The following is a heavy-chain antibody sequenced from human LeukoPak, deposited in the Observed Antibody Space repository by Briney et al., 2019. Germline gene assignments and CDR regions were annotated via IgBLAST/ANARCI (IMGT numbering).Heavy chain of an antibody. Sequence: ASVKVSCKASGYTFTSYDINWVRQATGQGLEWMGWMNPNSGNTGYAQKFQGRVTITRNTSISTAYMELSSLRSEDTAVYYCARRRYSSGWYGYQHNWFDPWGQGTLVTVSS. D-gene: IGHD6-19*01. V-gene: IGHV1-8*03. CDR1: GYTFTSYD. CDR2: MNPNSGNT. CDR3: ARRRYSSGWYGYQHNWFDP. J-gene: IGHJ5*02.